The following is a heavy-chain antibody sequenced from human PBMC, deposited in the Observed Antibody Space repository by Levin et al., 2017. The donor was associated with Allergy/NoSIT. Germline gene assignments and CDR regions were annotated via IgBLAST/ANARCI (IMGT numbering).Heavy chain of an antibody. CDR3: ARVGCSYGYLLDY. J-gene: IGHJ4*02. D-gene: IGHD5-18*01. CDR1: GGSFSGYY. CDR2: INHSGST. V-gene: IGHV4-34*01. Sequence: SETLSLTCAVYGGSFSGYYWSWIRQPPGKGLEWIGEINHSGSTNYNPSLKSRVTISVDTSKNQFSLKLSSVTAAATAVYYCARVGCSYGYLLDYWGQGTLVTVSS.